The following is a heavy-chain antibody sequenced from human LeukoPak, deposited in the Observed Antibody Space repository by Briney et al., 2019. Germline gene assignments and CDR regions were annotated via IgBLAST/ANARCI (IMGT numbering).Heavy chain of an antibody. J-gene: IGHJ4*02. Sequence: GGSLRLSCAASGFTVSSNYMSWVRQAPGKGLEWVAFIRYDGSNKYYADSVKGRFTISRDNSKNTLYLQMNSLRAEDTAVYYCAKDFEVPGYSSFDYWGQGTLVTVSS. CDR3: AKDFEVPGYSSFDY. D-gene: IGHD6-13*01. CDR1: GFTVSSNY. CDR2: IRYDGSNK. V-gene: IGHV3-30*02.